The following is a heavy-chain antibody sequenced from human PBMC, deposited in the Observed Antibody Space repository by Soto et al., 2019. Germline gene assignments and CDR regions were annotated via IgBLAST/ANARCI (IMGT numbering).Heavy chain of an antibody. V-gene: IGHV3-53*01. CDR2: IYSGGNS. Sequence: GGSLRLSCAASGLTVSSNYLTWVRQAPGKGLEWVSVIYSGGNSYYADSVKGRFTISRDSSKNTLYLQINSLRAEDTAVYYCARASTTIGGLDYWGQGTLVTVSS. CDR3: ARASTTIGGLDY. D-gene: IGHD4-4*01. CDR1: GLTVSSNY. J-gene: IGHJ4*02.